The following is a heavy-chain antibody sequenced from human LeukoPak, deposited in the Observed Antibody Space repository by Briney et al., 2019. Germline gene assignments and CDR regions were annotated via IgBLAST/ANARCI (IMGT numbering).Heavy chain of an antibody. V-gene: IGHV3-7*01. J-gene: IGHJ4*02. Sequence: GGSLRLSCAASGFTVSKNYMTWVRQAPGKGLEWVANIKQDGSETYYMDYVKGRFTISRDNAKNSLHLQMDSLRAEDTAVYYCARDQSIHPYPEVILDFWGQGALVTVSS. CDR2: IKQDGSET. CDR3: ARDQSIHPYPEVILDF. CDR1: GFTVSKNY. D-gene: IGHD3-10*01.